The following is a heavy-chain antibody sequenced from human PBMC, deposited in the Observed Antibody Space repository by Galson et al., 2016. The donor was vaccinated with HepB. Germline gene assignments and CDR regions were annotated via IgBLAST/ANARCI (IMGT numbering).Heavy chain of an antibody. J-gene: IGHJ4*02. Sequence: PALVKPTQTLTLTCTFSGFSLSTTGVGVAWIRQPPGKALEWLALIYWDHDKRYSPSLRSRLTVNMDTSKNQVVLTMTYMDPVDTATYYCAHRLFQHPFDYWGQGTLVTVSS. CDR3: AHRLFQHPFDY. D-gene: IGHD2-2*01. CDR2: IYWDHDK. CDR1: GFSLSTTGVG. V-gene: IGHV2-5*02.